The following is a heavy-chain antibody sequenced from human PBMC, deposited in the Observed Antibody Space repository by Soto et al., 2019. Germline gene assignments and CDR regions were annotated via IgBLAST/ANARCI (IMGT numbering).Heavy chain of an antibody. CDR3: ARHSTSTPKDY. Sequence: GESLKISCKVSGYSFTTYWIAWVRQMAGKGLEWVGVIYPGDSDTRYSPSFEGHVTISVDKSVSTAFLQWNSLKASDNAMYYCARHSTSTPKDYWGQGTLVTVSS. D-gene: IGHD6-13*01. CDR2: IYPGDSDT. J-gene: IGHJ4*01. V-gene: IGHV5-51*01. CDR1: GYSFTTYW.